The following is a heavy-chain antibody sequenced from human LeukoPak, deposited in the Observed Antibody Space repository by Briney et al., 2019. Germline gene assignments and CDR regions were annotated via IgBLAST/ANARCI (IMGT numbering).Heavy chain of an antibody. D-gene: IGHD3-3*01. V-gene: IGHV3-23*01. CDR1: GFTFSNFD. CDR3: AKLEWLLRAPVDY. CDR2: ISASGDRT. J-gene: IGHJ4*02. Sequence: GGSLRLSCAASGFTFSNFDMSWVRQAPGKGLEWVSSISASGDRTIYADSVRGRLTISRDKSKNTLYLQMNSLRAEDTAVYYCAKLEWLLRAPVDYWGQGTLVTVSS.